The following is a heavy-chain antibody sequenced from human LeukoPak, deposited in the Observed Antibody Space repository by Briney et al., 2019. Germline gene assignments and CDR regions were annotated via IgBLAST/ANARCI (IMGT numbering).Heavy chain of an antibody. Sequence: GRSLRLSCAASGFTFDDYAMHWVRQAPGKGLEWVSGISWNSGSIGYADSVKGRFTISRDNAKNSLYLQMNSLRAEDTALYYCAITQAEIVGATELDYWGQGTLVTVSS. D-gene: IGHD1-26*01. CDR1: GFTFDDYA. J-gene: IGHJ4*02. CDR3: AITQAEIVGATELDY. V-gene: IGHV3-9*01. CDR2: ISWNSGSI.